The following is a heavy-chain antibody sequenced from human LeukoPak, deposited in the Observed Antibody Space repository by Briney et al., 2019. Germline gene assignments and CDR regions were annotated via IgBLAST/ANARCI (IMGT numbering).Heavy chain of an antibody. J-gene: IGHJ4*02. V-gene: IGHV3-74*01. CDR3: AGGLSNYYYTVAY. Sequence: PSGGSLRLSCAASGFTFSNYWMHWVRHPPGKGLVWVSRINGDGHITTYADSVKGRFTISRDNAKNTLYLEMNSLRGEDTAMYYCAGGLSNYYYTVAYWGQGTLVTVSP. D-gene: IGHD3-10*01. CDR1: GFTFSNYW. CDR2: INGDGHIT.